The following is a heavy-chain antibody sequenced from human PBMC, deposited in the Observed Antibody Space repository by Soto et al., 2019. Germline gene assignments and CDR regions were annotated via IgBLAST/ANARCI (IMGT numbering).Heavy chain of an antibody. CDR2: IYYSGST. V-gene: IGHV4-31*03. CDR1: GGSISSGGYY. J-gene: IGHJ4*02. D-gene: IGHD4-17*01. CDR3: ARQGSVTTLSYFDY. Sequence: SETLSLTCTVSGGSISSGGYYWSWIRQHPGKGLEWIGYIYYSGSTYYNPSLKSRVTISVDTSKNQFSLKLSSVTAADTAVYYCARQGSVTTLSYFDYWGQGTLVTVSS.